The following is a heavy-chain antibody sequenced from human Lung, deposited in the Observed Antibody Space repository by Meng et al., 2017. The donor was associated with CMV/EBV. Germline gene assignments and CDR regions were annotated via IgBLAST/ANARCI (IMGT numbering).Heavy chain of an antibody. Sequence: GXSXKIXXAASGFTFSRYGMSWVRQAPGKGLEWVSVMYSGGSSTFYADSVQGRFTISRDESKNTLYLQMNSLRAEDTALYYCAKCSSTSCRYFDYWGQGTLVTVSS. D-gene: IGHD2-2*01. J-gene: IGHJ4*02. CDR3: AKCSSTSCRYFDY. CDR2: MYSGGSST. V-gene: IGHV3-23*03. CDR1: GFTFSRYG.